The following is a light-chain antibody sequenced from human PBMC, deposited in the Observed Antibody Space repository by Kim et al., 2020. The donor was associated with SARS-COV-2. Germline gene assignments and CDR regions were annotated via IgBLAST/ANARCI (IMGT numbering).Light chain of an antibody. CDR1: DLRRYY. Sequence: LGQTVQVTGQGEDLRRYYSSWYQQKPGQAPVFVIYGKDNRPSGIPDRCSGSSSGNTASLTITGAQAEDEADYYCNSRDSSGNHVAFGGGTQLTVL. CDR2: GKD. CDR3: NSRDSSGNHVA. J-gene: IGLJ2*01. V-gene: IGLV3-19*01.